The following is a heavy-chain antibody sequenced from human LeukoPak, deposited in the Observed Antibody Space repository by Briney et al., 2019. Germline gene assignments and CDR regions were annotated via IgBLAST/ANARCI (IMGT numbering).Heavy chain of an antibody. J-gene: IGHJ4*02. CDR3: AVPGGYGRFYFDY. V-gene: IGHV3-53*01. CDR2: IYSGGST. Sequence: GGSLRLSCAASGFTVSSNYMSWVRQAPGKGLEWVSVIYSGGSTYYADSVKGRFTISRDNSKNTLYLQMNSLRAEDTAVYYCAVPGGYGRFYFDYWGQGTLVTVP. D-gene: IGHD5-18*01. CDR1: GFTVSSNY.